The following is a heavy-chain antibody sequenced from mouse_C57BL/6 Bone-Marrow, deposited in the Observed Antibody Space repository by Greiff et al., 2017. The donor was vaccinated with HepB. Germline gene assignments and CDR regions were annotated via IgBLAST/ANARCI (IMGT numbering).Heavy chain of an antibody. D-gene: IGHD1-1*01. CDR2: IDPSDSYT. CDR1: GYTFTSYW. V-gene: IGHV1-69*01. J-gene: IGHJ2*01. CDR3: ARSSITTVVENYFDY. Sequence: QVQLQQPGAELVMPGASVKLSCKASGYTFTSYWMHWVKQRPGQGLEWIGEIDPSDSYTNYNQKLKGKSTLTVDKSSSTAYMQLSSLTSEDSAVYYCARSSITTVVENYFDYWGQGTTLTVSS.